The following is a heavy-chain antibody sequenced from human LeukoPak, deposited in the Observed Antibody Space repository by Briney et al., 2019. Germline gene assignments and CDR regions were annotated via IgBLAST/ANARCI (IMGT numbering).Heavy chain of an antibody. CDR2: IDWDDDK. V-gene: IGHV2-70*11. D-gene: IGHD4-4*01. Sequence: SGPALVKPTQTLTLTCTFSGFSLSTSGMCVSWIRQPPGKALEWLARIDWDDDKYYSTSLKTRLTISKDISKNQVVLTMTNMDPVDTATYYCARIQYSNYVADYWGQGTLVTVSS. CDR3: ARIQYSNYVADY. J-gene: IGHJ4*02. CDR1: GFSLSTSGMC.